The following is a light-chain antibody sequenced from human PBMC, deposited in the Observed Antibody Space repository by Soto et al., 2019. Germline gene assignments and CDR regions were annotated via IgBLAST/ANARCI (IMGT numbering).Light chain of an antibody. Sequence: DIQMTQSPSTLPASVGYRFTITRRASQSISNWLAWYQQKPGTAPKVLIYVASSLQSGVPSRFSGSGSGTDFTLTISGLEPEDFAVYYCQQSYSTTITFGQGTRREIK. CDR3: QQSYSTTIT. CDR1: QSISNW. V-gene: IGKV1-5*01. J-gene: IGKJ5*01. CDR2: VAS.